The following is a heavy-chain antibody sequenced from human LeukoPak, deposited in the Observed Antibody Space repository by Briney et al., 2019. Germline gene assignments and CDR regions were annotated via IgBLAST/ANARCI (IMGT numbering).Heavy chain of an antibody. V-gene: IGHV3-23*01. CDR2: ISGSGGST. J-gene: IGHJ4*02. Sequence: GGSLRLSCAASGFTFSSYAMSWVRQAPGKGLEWVSAISGSGGSTYYADSVKGWFTISRDNSKNTLYLQMNSLRAEDTAVYYCAKDRWELPTAFDYWGQGTLVTVSS. CDR1: GFTFSSYA. D-gene: IGHD1-26*01. CDR3: AKDRWELPTAFDY.